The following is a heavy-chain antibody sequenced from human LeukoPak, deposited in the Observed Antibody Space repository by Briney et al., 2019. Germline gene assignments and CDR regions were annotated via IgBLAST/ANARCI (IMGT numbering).Heavy chain of an antibody. CDR1: GFTFSSYA. V-gene: IGHV3-23*01. J-gene: IGHJ4*02. D-gene: IGHD3-22*01. CDR3: ALRPYDSSGYFVY. Sequence: HPGGSLRLSCAASGFTFSSYAMSWVRQAPGKGLEWVSAISGSGGSTYYADSVKGRFTITRGNSKNTLYLQMNSLRAEDTAVYYCALRPYDSSGYFVYWGQGTLVTVSS. CDR2: ISGSGGST.